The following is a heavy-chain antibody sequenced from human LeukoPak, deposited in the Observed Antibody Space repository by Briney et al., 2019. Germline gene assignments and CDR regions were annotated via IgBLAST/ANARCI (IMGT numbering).Heavy chain of an antibody. CDR1: GFTFSSYA. Sequence: PGGSLRVSCAASGFTFSSYAMHWVRQAPGKGVEWVAVISYDGSNKYYADSVKGRFTISRDNSKNTLYLQMNRLRAEDTAVYYCARDAPVEMATNYFDYWGQGTLVTVSS. V-gene: IGHV3-30-3*01. CDR2: ISYDGSNK. CDR3: ARDAPVEMATNYFDY. D-gene: IGHD5-24*01. J-gene: IGHJ4*02.